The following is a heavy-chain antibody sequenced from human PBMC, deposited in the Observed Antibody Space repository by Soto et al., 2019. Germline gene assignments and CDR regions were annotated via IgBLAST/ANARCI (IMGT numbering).Heavy chain of an antibody. V-gene: IGHV4-34*01. Sequence: SDTLSLTCAVDGLSFSVYYWCWIRQPPGKGLEWIGEINHSGSTNYNPSLKSRVTISVDTSKNQFSLKLSSVTAADTAVYYCARVRGVTRNPYYFDYWGQGTLVT. CDR3: ARVRGVTRNPYYFDY. J-gene: IGHJ4*02. D-gene: IGHD3-10*01. CDR2: INHSGST. CDR1: GLSFSVYY.